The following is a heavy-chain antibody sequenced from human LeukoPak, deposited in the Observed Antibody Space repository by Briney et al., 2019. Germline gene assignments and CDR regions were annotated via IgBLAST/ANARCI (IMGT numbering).Heavy chain of an antibody. Sequence: GSSVKVSCTASGGTFSSYAISWVRQAPGQGLEWMGGIIPIFGTANYAQKFQGRVTITADESTSTAYMELSSLRSEDTAVYYCAREHYGDYYYFDYWGQGTLVTVSS. V-gene: IGHV1-69*01. CDR1: GGTFSSYA. CDR2: IIPIFGTA. CDR3: AREHYGDYYYFDY. D-gene: IGHD4-17*01. J-gene: IGHJ4*02.